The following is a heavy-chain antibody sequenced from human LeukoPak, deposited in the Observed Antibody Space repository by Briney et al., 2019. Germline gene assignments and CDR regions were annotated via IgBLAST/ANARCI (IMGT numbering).Heavy chain of an antibody. J-gene: IGHJ3*02. CDR3: ARHLDYGDHQGAFDI. CDR1: GGSISSYY. D-gene: IGHD4-17*01. Sequence: SETLSLTCTVSGGSISSYYWSWIRQPPGKGLEWIGYIYSSGRTNHNPSLKSRVTISVSTSRNQFSLKLSSVTAADTAVYYCARHLDYGDHQGAFDIWGQGTMVTVSS. CDR2: IYSSGRT. V-gene: IGHV4-59*08.